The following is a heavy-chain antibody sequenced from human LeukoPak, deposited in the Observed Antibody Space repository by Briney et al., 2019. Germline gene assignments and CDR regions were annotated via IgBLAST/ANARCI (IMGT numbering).Heavy chain of an antibody. J-gene: IGHJ4*02. CDR3: ARVVPAATHFDY. CDR2: IYYSGST. V-gene: IGHV4-31*03. Sequence: SETLSLTCTVSGGSISSGGYYWSWIRQHPGKGLEWIGYIYYSGSTYYNPSLKSRVTISVDTSKNQFSLKLSSVTAADTAVYYCARVVPAATHFDYWGQGTLVTVSS. D-gene: IGHD2-2*01. CDR1: GGSISSGGYY.